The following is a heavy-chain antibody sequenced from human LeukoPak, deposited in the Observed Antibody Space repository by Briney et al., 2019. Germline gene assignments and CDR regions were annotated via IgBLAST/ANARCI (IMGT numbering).Heavy chain of an antibody. D-gene: IGHD5-18*01. CDR1: GFTFSDYY. V-gene: IGHV3-11*04. J-gene: IGHJ3*02. Sequence: GGSLRLSCAASGFTFSDYYMSWIRQAPGKGLEWVSYISSSGGSIYYADSVKGRFTISRDNPKNSLYLQMNSLRAEDTAVYYCARDRTAKIPRAFDIWGQGTMVTVSS. CDR3: ARDRTAKIPRAFDI. CDR2: ISSSGGSI.